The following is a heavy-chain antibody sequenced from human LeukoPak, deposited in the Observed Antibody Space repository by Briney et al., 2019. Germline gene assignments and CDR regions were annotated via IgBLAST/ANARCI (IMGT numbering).Heavy chain of an antibody. CDR2: ISYDGSNK. CDR3: ASDPHVLLWFGESPAADY. V-gene: IGHV3-30-3*01. Sequence: PGGSLRLSCAASGFTFSSYAMHSVRQAPGKGLEWVAVISYDGSNKYYADSVKGRFTISRDNSKNTLYLQMNSLRAEDTAVYYCASDPHVLLWFGESPAADYWGQGTLVTVSS. D-gene: IGHD3-10*01. J-gene: IGHJ4*02. CDR1: GFTFSSYA.